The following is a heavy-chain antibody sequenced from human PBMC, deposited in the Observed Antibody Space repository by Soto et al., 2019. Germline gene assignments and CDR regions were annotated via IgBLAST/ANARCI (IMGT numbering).Heavy chain of an antibody. Sequence: QVQLVESGGGLVKPGGSLRLSCAASGFTFSDYYMSWIRQAPGKGLEWVSYISSSGSTIYYADSVKGRFTISRDNAKNSRYLQMNSRRAAATAVYYFARDSSREYYFDYWGQGTLVTVSS. CDR2: ISSSGSTI. J-gene: IGHJ4*02. CDR3: ARDSSREYYFDY. V-gene: IGHV3-11*01. D-gene: IGHD6-13*01. CDR1: GFTFSDYY.